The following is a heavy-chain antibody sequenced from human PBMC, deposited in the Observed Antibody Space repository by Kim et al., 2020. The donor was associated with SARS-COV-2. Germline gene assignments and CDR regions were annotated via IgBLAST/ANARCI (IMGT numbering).Heavy chain of an antibody. CDR1: GFTFSSYA. V-gene: IGHV3-23*01. CDR2: ISGSGGST. D-gene: IGHD3-10*01. Sequence: GGSLRLSCAASGFTFSSYAMSWVRQAPGKGLEWVSAISGSGGSTYYADSVKGRFTISRDNSKNTLYLQMNSLRAEDTAVYYCAKDFLQVRGDTYYYGMDVWCQGTTVPVSS. J-gene: IGHJ6*02. CDR3: AKDFLQVRGDTYYYGMDV.